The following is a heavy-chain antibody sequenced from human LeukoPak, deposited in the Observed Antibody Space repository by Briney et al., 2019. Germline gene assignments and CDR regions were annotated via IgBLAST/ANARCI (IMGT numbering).Heavy chain of an antibody. CDR3: VSLGYSSSSVRY. V-gene: IGHV3-30*03. Sequence: GGSLRLSCAASGFTFSDYYMSWIRQAPGKGLEWVAIISYDGGNKYYTDSVKGRFTISRDNSKNTLYLQMNSLRAEDTAVYFCVSLGYSSSSVRYWGQGTLVTVSS. D-gene: IGHD6-6*01. J-gene: IGHJ4*02. CDR1: GFTFSDYY. CDR2: ISYDGGNK.